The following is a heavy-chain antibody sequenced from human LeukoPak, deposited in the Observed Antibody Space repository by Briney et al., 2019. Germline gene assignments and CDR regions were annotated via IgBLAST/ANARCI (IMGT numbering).Heavy chain of an antibody. CDR3: ARDPSEWGLPYFDC. Sequence: PGGSLRLSCAASGFTFSRYTMNWVRRAPGKGLEWISDISSSSTTVHYADSVKGRFTISRDNAKSSLYLQMNNLRAEDTAVYYCARDPSEWGLPYFDCWGLGTLVTVSS. CDR1: GFTFSRYT. D-gene: IGHD1-26*01. J-gene: IGHJ4*02. V-gene: IGHV3-48*01. CDR2: ISSSSTTV.